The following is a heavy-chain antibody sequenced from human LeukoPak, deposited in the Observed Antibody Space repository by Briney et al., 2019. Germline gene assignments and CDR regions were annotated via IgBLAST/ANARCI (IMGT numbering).Heavy chain of an antibody. Sequence: GGSLRLSCAASGFTFSNYWMSWVRQAPGKGLEFMANIKEAGSEKYYVDSVKGRFTISRDNDKNSVHLQMNSLRAEDTAVYYCARGGGMRSWYDFDYWGQGTLVTVSS. CDR3: ARGGGMRSWYDFDY. V-gene: IGHV3-7*04. D-gene: IGHD6-13*01. J-gene: IGHJ4*02. CDR2: IKEAGSEK. CDR1: GFTFSNYW.